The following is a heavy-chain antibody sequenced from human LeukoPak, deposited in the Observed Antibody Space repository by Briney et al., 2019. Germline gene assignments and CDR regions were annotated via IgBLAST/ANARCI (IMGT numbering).Heavy chain of an antibody. CDR2: IYYSGST. J-gene: IGHJ4*02. V-gene: IGHV4-30-4*01. Sequence: SETLSLTCTVSGGSISSYYWSWIRQPPGKGLEWIGYIYYSGSTYYNPSLKSRVTISVDTSKNQFSLKLSSVTAADTAVYYCARDEIEVKGYYYDSSGFRGLVDWGQGTLVTVSS. CDR1: GGSISSYY. CDR3: ARDEIEVKGYYYDSSGFRGLVD. D-gene: IGHD3-22*01.